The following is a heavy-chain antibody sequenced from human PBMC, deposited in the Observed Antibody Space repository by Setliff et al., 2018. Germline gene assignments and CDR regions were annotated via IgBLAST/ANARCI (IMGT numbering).Heavy chain of an antibody. CDR1: GGSISSGSYY. J-gene: IGHJ4*02. CDR3: ARGAGWCCDSSGYYYDY. Sequence: SETLSLTCTVSGGSISSGSYYWSWIRQPAGKGLEWIGRIYSSGSTKYNPSLKSRVTISVDTSKNQFSLKLSSVTAADTAVYYCARGAGWCCDSSGYYYDYWGQGTLVTVSS. V-gene: IGHV4-61*02. D-gene: IGHD3-22*01. CDR2: IYSSGST.